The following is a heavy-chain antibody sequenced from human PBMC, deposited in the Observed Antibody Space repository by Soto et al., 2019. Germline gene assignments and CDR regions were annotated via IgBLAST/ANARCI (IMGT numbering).Heavy chain of an antibody. CDR1: GYTFTSYG. J-gene: IGHJ5*02. D-gene: IGHD3-10*01. CDR3: ASIYGSGSYHWFDP. Sequence: ASVKVSCKASGYTFTSYGISWVRQAPGQGLEWMGWISAYNGNTNYAQKPQGRVTMTTDTSTSTAYMELRSLRSDDTAVYYCASIYGSGSYHWFDPWGQGTLVTVSS. CDR2: ISAYNGNT. V-gene: IGHV1-18*04.